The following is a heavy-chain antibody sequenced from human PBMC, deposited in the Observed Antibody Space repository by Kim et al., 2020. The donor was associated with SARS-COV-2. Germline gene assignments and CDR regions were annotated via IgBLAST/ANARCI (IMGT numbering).Heavy chain of an antibody. CDR1: GFTVSSNY. D-gene: IGHD6-19*01. CDR3: AREKMIAVAGTVGFYFDY. V-gene: IGHV3-53*01. J-gene: IGHJ4*02. Sequence: GGSLRLSCAASGFTVSSNYMSWVRQAPGKGLEWVSVIYSGGSTYYADSVKGRFTISRDNSKNTLYLQMNSLRAEDTAVYYCAREKMIAVAGTVGFYFDYWGQGTLVTVSS. CDR2: IYSGGST.